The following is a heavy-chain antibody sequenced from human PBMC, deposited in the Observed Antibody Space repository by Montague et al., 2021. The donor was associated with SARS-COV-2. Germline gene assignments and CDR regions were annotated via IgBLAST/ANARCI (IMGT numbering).Heavy chain of an antibody. V-gene: IGHV3-49*04. CDR2: IRSTVYGGTT. J-gene: IGHJ2*01. Sequence: SLRLSCASSGFTFGDYSMSWVRQAPGKGLEWVSFIRSTVYGGTTXXASSVKGRFTISRDDSKSIAYLQMNSLKTEDTAVYYCTRDKTLLWFGELYWYSDLWGRGTLVTVSS. CDR1: GFTFGDYS. D-gene: IGHD3-10*01. CDR3: TRDKTLLWFGELYWYSDL.